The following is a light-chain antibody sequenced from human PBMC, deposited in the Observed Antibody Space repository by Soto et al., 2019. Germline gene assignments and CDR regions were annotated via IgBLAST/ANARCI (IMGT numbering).Light chain of an antibody. J-gene: IGKJ1*01. CDR1: QGISSW. V-gene: IGKV1D-16*01. CDR3: QKYNSAPRT. Sequence: DIHMTQSPSSVSASVGDRVTITCRASQGISSWLAWYQQKPEKAPKLVIYDASSLQSGVPSRFSGSGSGTDFTLTISSLQPEDVATYYCQKYNSAPRTFGQGTKVDIK. CDR2: DAS.